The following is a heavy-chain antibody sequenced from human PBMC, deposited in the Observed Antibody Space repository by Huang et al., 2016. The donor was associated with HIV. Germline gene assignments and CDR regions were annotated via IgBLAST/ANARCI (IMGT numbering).Heavy chain of an antibody. CDR3: VRGWYIAALPYFDY. Sequence: QVQLVQSGAEVRKPGASVKVSCEASGYSFASYGSNWVRQATGQGLEGIGGMNPNSGNTGYAQKCQGRVTMTRNTSISTAYMELSSLRSEDTAKYFCVRGWYIAALPYFDYWGQGTLVTVSS. V-gene: IGHV1-8*01. CDR1: GYSFASYG. J-gene: IGHJ4*02. D-gene: IGHD6-6*01. CDR2: MNPNSGNT.